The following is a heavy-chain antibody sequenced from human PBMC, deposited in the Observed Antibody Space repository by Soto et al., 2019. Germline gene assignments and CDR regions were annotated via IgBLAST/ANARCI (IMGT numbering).Heavy chain of an antibody. CDR1: GYTFTSYD. D-gene: IGHD1-20*01. J-gene: IGHJ6*02. CDR3: ESPKNNWQFYYYGMDV. Sequence: ASVKVSCKASGYTFTSYDINWVRQATGQGLEWMGWMNPNSGNTGYAQKFQGRVTMTRNTSISTAYMELSSLRSEDTAVYYCESPKNNWQFYYYGMDVWGQGTTVTVSS. CDR2: MNPNSGNT. V-gene: IGHV1-8*01.